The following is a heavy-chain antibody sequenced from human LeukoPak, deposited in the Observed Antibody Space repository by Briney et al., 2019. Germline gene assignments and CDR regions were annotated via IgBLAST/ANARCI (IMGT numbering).Heavy chain of an antibody. CDR1: GFTFGNSA. D-gene: IGHD3-10*01. CDR2: IYSSGYNT. Sequence: GGSLRLSCAASGFTFGNSAMSWVRQAPGKGLEWVSAIYSSGYNTYYADSVKGRFTISRDNSENTLYLQMNNLRAEDTALYYCAKPLGAINTWLKFDSRGQGTLVAVSS. V-gene: IGHV3-23*05. J-gene: IGHJ4*02. CDR3: AKPLGAINTWLKFDS.